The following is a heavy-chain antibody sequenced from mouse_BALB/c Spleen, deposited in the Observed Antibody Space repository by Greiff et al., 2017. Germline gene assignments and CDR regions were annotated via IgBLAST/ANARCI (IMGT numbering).Heavy chain of an antibody. CDR3: ARGEIITTVVAKGVFDY. CDR2: ISPNNGDT. D-gene: IGHD1-1*01. Sequence: EVQLQQSGPGLVKPGASVKMSCEASGYTFTDYYMTWVKQSHGKSLEWIADISPNNGDTFYNQKFKGKATLTVDKSSSTDYMQLNSLTSEDSAVYDCARGEIITTVVAKGVFDYWGQGTTLTVSS. CDR1: GYTFTDYY. J-gene: IGHJ2*01. V-gene: IGHV1-26*01.